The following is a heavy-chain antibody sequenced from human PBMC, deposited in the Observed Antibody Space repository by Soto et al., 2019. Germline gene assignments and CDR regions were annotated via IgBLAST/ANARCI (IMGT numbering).Heavy chain of an antibody. V-gene: IGHV4-38-2*02. J-gene: IGHJ4*02. CDR1: GYSISSGYY. CDR3: ARDVHYYDSSGFHWAAPFDF. Sequence: LSLTFAVSGYSISSGYYWGWIRQTPGRGLEWIGSIHQSGNTYYNPSLKSRVTISVDTSKNQFSLKLSSVTAADTAVYFCARDVHYYDSSGFHWAAPFDFWGPGTQVTGSS. D-gene: IGHD3-22*01. CDR2: IHQSGNT.